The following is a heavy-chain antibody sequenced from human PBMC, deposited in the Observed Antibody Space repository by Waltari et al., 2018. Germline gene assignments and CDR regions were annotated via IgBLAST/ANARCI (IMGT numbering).Heavy chain of an antibody. D-gene: IGHD1-26*01. CDR1: GFAFANDG. J-gene: IGHJ4*02. V-gene: IGHV3-23*04. CDR3: AKSSGSYYEVFDY. Sequence: EVRLVESGGGLVQPGGSLRLSCAASGFAFANDGMSWVRQAPGKGLECVSSSSGSGGTTYYADSVKGRFTMSKDNSKNTLFLQMNSLRVDDTADYYCAKSSGSYYEVFDYWGRGTLVTVSS. CDR2: SSGSGGTT.